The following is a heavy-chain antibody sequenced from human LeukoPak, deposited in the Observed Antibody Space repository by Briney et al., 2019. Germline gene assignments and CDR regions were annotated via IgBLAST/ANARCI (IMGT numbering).Heavy chain of an antibody. CDR2: IRAYNGNT. V-gene: IGHV1-18*01. J-gene: IGHJ4*02. CDR3: ARFVVVVGQDY. Sequence: ASVKVSCKASGCTFTSYVISWVRQAPGQGREWMGWIRAYNGNTNYAQKLQGRVTMTTDTSTSTAYMELRSLRSDDTAVYYCARFVVVVGQDYWGQGTLVTVSS. CDR1: GCTFTSYV. D-gene: IGHD2-15*01.